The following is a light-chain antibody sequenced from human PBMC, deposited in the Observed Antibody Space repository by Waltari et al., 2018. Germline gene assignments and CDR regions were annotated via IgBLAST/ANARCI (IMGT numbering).Light chain of an antibody. CDR3: NSYTSSSTLV. J-gene: IGLJ3*02. CDR2: EVS. CDR1: SSDVGSYNY. Sequence: QSPLTQPASVSGSPGQSITISCPGTSSDVGSYNYASWYQQHPGKAPKLMIYEVSNRPSGVSDRFSGSKSGNTASLTISGLQAEDEADYYCNSYTSSSTLVFGGGTKVTVL. V-gene: IGLV2-14*01.